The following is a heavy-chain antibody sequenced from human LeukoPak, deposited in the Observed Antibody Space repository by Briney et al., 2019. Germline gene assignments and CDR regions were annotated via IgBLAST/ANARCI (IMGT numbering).Heavy chain of an antibody. V-gene: IGHV1-46*01. D-gene: IGHD2-15*01. CDR3: ASMRGYCSGGSCYSALSAFDI. CDR1: GYTFTSYY. CDR2: INPSGGST. J-gene: IGHJ3*02. Sequence: ASVKVSCKAYGYTFTSYYMHWVRQAPGQGLEWMGIINPSGGSTSYAQKFQGRVTMTRDTSTSTVYMELSSLRSEDTAVYYCASMRGYCSGGSCYSALSAFDIWGQGTMVTVSS.